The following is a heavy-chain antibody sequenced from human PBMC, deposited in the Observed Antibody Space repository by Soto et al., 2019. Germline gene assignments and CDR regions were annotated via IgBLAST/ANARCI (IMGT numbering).Heavy chain of an antibody. CDR3: ARDLASSSWYLHY. CDR1: GFTFSSYG. V-gene: IGHV3-33*01. Sequence: PGGSLRLSCAASGFTFSSYGMHWVRQAPGKGREWVAVIWYDGSNKYYADSVKGRFTISRDNSKNTLYLQMNSLRAEDTAVYYCARDLASSSWYLHYWGQGTLVTVSS. D-gene: IGHD6-13*01. J-gene: IGHJ4*02. CDR2: IWYDGSNK.